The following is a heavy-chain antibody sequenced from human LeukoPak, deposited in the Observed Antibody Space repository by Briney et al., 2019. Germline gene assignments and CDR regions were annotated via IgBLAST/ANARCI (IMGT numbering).Heavy chain of an antibody. V-gene: IGHV1-69*06. J-gene: IGHJ4*02. CDR2: IIPIFGTA. D-gene: IGHD2-15*01. CDR1: GGTFSSYA. CDR3: ARNQPPRYCSGGSCYSLADY. Sequence: SLKVSCKASGGTFSSYAISWVRQAPGQGLEWMGGIIPIFGTANYAQKFQGRVTITADKSTSTAYMELSSLRSEDTAVYYCARNQPPRYCSGGSCYSLADYWGQGTLVTVSS.